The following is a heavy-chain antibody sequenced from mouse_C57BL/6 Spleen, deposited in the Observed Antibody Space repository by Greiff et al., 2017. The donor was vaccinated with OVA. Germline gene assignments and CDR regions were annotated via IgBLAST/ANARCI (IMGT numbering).Heavy chain of an antibody. CDR1: GYAFSSSW. D-gene: IGHD4-1*01. CDR3: ARLQTGTGAMDY. J-gene: IGHJ4*01. CDR2: IYPGDGDT. Sequence: VKLVESGPELVKPGASVKISCKASGYAFSSSWMNWVKQRPGKGLEWIGRIYPGDGDTNYNGKFKGKATLTADKSSSTAYMQLSSLTSEDSAVYFCARLQTGTGAMDYWGQGTSVTVSS. V-gene: IGHV1-82*01.